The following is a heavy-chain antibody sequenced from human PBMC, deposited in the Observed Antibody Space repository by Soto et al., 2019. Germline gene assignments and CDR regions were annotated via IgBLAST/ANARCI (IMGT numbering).Heavy chain of an antibody. CDR3: ARDGRKELWVEGLNAMDV. CDR2: ISGYNGQT. Sequence: QIQLVQSGPEVKKPGASVKVSCKASGYTFTTYGISWVRQAPGQGLEWMGWISGYNGQTNYAQKFRGRVTITTDTSTGTAYMEMRSLRSDETATYYCARDGRKELWVEGLNAMDVWGQGTTVTVSS. D-gene: IGHD5-18*01. V-gene: IGHV1-18*01. J-gene: IGHJ6*02. CDR1: GYTFTTYG.